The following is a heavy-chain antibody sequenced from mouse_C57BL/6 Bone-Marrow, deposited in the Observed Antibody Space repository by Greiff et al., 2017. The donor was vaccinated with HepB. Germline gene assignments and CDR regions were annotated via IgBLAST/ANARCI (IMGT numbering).Heavy chain of an antibody. Sequence: LVESGPELVKPGDSVKISCKASGYSFTGYFMNWVMQSHGKSLEWIGRINPYNGDTFYNQKFKGKATLTVDKSSSTAHMELRSLTSEDSAVYYCARGDSSRAWFAYWGQGTLVTVSA. CDR2: INPYNGDT. J-gene: IGHJ3*01. CDR1: GYSFTGYF. V-gene: IGHV1-20*01. D-gene: IGHD3-3*01. CDR3: ARGDSSRAWFAY.